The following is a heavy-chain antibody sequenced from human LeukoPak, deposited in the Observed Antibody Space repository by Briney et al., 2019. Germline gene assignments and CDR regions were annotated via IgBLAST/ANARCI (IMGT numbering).Heavy chain of an antibody. D-gene: IGHD3-9*01. CDR3: ARPHQVYYDILTGYLGAFDI. CDR1: GGTFSSYA. Sequence: ASVKVSCKASGGTFSSYAISWVRQAPGQGLEWMGEIIPIFGTANYAQKYQGRVTITADESTSTAYMDLNNLRSEDTAVYYCARPHQVYYDILTGYLGAFDIWGQGTMVTVSS. J-gene: IGHJ3*02. V-gene: IGHV1-69*13. CDR2: IIPIFGTA.